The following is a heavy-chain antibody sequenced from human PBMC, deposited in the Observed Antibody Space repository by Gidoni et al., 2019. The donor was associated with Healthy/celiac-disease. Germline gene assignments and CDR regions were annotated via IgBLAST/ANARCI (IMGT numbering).Heavy chain of an antibody. D-gene: IGHD3-10*01. CDR1: GFSLRTCGVG. CDR2: IYWNDDK. CDR3: AHIPTAYGSVELRADYFDY. Sequence: QITLKESGPTPVNPTQTPTLTCPFPGFSLRTCGVGVGWIRQPPGKALEWLALIYWNDDKRYSPSLKGRLTITKDTSKNQVVLTMTNMDPVDTATYYCAHIPTAYGSVELRADYFDYWGQGTLVTVSS. J-gene: IGHJ4*02. V-gene: IGHV2-5*01.